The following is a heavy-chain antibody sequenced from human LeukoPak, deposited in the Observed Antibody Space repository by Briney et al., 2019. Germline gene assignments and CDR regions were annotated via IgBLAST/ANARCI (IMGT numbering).Heavy chain of an antibody. D-gene: IGHD3-22*01. CDR2: INFDGSTA. CDR3: AKDRGDYYDSSGYSS. Sequence: GGSLRLSCAASGFTFGNHWMHWVRQGPGKDLVWVARINFDGSTATYADSVKGRFVISRDNAKNSLYLQMNSLRAEDTAVYYCAKDRGDYYDSSGYSSWGQGTLVTVSS. V-gene: IGHV3-74*01. CDR1: GFTFGNHW. J-gene: IGHJ4*02.